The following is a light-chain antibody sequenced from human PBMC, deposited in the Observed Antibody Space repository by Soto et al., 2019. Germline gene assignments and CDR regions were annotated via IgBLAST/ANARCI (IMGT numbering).Light chain of an antibody. CDR1: QSIRNY. V-gene: IGKV1-39*01. Sequence: DLQMTQFPSSQSASVRDRVTITCRASQSIRNYLNWYQQKPGKAPKLLIYAASSLQSGVPSRFSGRGSGTDFTLTISSLQPEDFATYYCQQSYSTPRITYGQARRLDVK. J-gene: IGKJ5*01. CDR2: AAS. CDR3: QQSYSTPRIT.